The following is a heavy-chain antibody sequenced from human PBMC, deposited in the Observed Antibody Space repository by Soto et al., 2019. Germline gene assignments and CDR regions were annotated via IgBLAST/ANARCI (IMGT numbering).Heavy chain of an antibody. CDR2: IVVGSGNT. D-gene: IGHD5-18*01. Sequence: SVKVSCKASGFTFTSSAMQWVRQARGQRLEWIGWIVVGSGNTNYAQKFQERVTITRDMSTSTAYMELSSLRSEDTAVYYCAADLVRGGRDTVMVNRHSYYGIDVWGKGITVTLSS. CDR1: GFTFTSSA. J-gene: IGHJ6*04. CDR3: AADLVRGGRDTVMVNRHSYYGIDV. V-gene: IGHV1-58*02.